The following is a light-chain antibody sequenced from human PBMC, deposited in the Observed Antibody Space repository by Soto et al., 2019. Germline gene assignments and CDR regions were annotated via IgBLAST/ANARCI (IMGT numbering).Light chain of an antibody. J-gene: IGKJ5*01. V-gene: IGKV3-15*01. CDR3: KQYKEWPPFT. CDR2: GAS. Sequence: EIVLTQSPGTLSLSPGETASLSCLASQSVISDFLAWYQQKSGQPPRLLILGASTRATGIPARFSGSGSGTEFTLSISSLQSEDFAVYYCKQYKEWPPFTFGQGTRLEIK. CDR1: QSVISD.